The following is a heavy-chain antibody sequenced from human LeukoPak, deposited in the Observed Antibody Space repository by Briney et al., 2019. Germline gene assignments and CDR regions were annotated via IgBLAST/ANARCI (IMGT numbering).Heavy chain of an antibody. D-gene: IGHD3-3*01. CDR1: GYTFTGYY. V-gene: IGHV1-2*02. CDR3: ALVWSGYKYYFDY. Sequence: ASVKVSYKASGYTFTGYYMHWVRQAPGQGLEWMGWITPNSGGTNYAQKFQGRVTMTRDTSISTAYMELSRLRSDDTAVYYCALVWSGYKYYFDYWGQGTLVTVSS. CDR2: ITPNSGGT. J-gene: IGHJ4*02.